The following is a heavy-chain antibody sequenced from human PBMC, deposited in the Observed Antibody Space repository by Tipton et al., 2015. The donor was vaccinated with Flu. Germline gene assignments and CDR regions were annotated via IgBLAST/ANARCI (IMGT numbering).Heavy chain of an antibody. J-gene: IGHJ4*02. CDR1: GFTFGDYA. Sequence: SLGLSCTASGFTFGDYAMSWVRQAPGKGLEWVGFMRSKTYGGTTEYAASVKDRFTISRDDSKSIAYLQMNSLKTEDTAVYYCIRNRGFSYGYGDYWGQGTLVTVSS. CDR3: IRNRGFSYGYGDY. CDR2: MRSKTYGGTT. V-gene: IGHV3-49*04. D-gene: IGHD5-18*01.